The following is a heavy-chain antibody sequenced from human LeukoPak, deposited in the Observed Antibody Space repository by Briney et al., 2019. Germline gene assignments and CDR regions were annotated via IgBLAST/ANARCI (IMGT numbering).Heavy chain of an antibody. V-gene: IGHV3-9*01. Sequence: GGSLRLSCAASGFTFDDCAMHWVRQAPGKGLEWVSGISWNSGSIGYADSVKGRFTISRDNAKNSLYLQMNSLRAEDTALYYCAKGGLVNCSSTSCYTAYYYYYGMDVWGQGTTVTVSS. J-gene: IGHJ6*02. D-gene: IGHD2-2*02. CDR1: GFTFDDCA. CDR2: ISWNSGSI. CDR3: AKGGLVNCSSTSCYTAYYYYYGMDV.